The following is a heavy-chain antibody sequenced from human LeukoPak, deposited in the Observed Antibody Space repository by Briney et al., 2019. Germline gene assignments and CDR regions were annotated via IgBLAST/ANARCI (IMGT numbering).Heavy chain of an antibody. D-gene: IGHD3-3*01. CDR3: ARAYDFWSGYYPFDP. Sequence: GGSLRLSCAASGFTFSDYYMSWIRQAPGKGLEWVSYISSSGSTIYYADSVKGRFTISRDNAKNSLYLQMNSLRAEDTAVYYCARAYDFWSGYYPFDPWGQGTLVTVSS. CDR2: ISSSGSTI. V-gene: IGHV3-11*01. J-gene: IGHJ5*02. CDR1: GFTFSDYY.